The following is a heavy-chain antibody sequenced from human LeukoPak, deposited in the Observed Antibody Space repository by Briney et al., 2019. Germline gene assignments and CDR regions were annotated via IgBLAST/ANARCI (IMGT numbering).Heavy chain of an antibody. CDR2: ISSSSSTI. CDR3: ASLSLPLRGIAAPVGH. Sequence: GGSLRLSCAASGFTFSSYSMNWVRQAPGKGLEWVSYISSSSSTIYYADSVKGRFTISRDNAKNSLYLQMNSLRAEDTAVYYCASLSLPLRGIAAPVGHWGQGTLVTVSS. J-gene: IGHJ4*02. D-gene: IGHD6-13*01. V-gene: IGHV3-48*04. CDR1: GFTFSSYS.